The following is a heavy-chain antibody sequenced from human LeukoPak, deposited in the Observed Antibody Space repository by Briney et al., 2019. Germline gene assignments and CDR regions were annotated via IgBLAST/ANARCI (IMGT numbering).Heavy chain of an antibody. J-gene: IGHJ4*02. CDR3: ANLDGSSGCPFDY. CDR1: GFTFSSYG. Sequence: PGGSLRLSCAASGFTFSSYGMHWVRQAPGKGLEWVAVISYDGSNKYYADSVKGRFTISRDNFKNTLYLQMNSLRAEDTAVYYCANLDGSSGCPFDYWGQGTLVTVSS. CDR2: ISYDGSNK. D-gene: IGHD6-19*01. V-gene: IGHV3-30*18.